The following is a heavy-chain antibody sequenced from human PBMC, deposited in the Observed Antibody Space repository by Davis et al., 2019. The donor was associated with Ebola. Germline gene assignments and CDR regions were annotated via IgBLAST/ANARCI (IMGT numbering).Heavy chain of an antibody. D-gene: IGHD2-2*03. V-gene: IGHV4-34*01. CDR3: ARVRGAGILGYRRFDP. CDR1: GGSFSGYY. J-gene: IGHJ5*02. Sequence: SETLSLTCAVYGGSFSGYYWNWIRQPPGKGLEWIGEINHSGSTNYNPSLKSRVTISVDTSKNQFSLKLSSVTAADTAVYYCARVRGAGILGYRRFDPWGQGTLVTVSS. CDR2: INHSGST.